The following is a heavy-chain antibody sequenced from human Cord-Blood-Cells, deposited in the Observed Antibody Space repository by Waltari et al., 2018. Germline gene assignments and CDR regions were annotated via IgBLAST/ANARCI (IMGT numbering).Heavy chain of an antibody. CDR2: IYYSGRT. V-gene: IGHV4-39*01. J-gene: IGHJ3*02. CDR1: GGSISSSSYY. Sequence: QLQLQESGPGLVKPSETLSLTCTVSGGSISSSSYYWGWIRQPPGKGLEWIGSIYYSGRTYYNPSLKSRVTISVDTSKNQFSLKLSSVTAADTAVYYCARQLWFGELLFDAFDIWGQGTMVTVSS. CDR3: ARQLWFGELLFDAFDI. D-gene: IGHD3-10*01.